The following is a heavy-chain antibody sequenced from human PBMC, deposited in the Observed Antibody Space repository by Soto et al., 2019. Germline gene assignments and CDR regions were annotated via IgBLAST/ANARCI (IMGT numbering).Heavy chain of an antibody. CDR2: INHSGST. J-gene: IGHJ5*02. CDR1: GGSFSGYY. CDR3: AREEAGGSGGSCYDWFDP. D-gene: IGHD2-15*01. V-gene: IGHV4-34*01. Sequence: QVQLQQWGAGLLKPSETLSLTCAVYGGSFSGYYWSWIRQPPGKGLEWIGEINHSGSTNYNPSLKSRVTISVDTSKNQFSLKLSSVTAADTAVYYCAREEAGGSGGSCYDWFDPWGQGTLVTVSS.